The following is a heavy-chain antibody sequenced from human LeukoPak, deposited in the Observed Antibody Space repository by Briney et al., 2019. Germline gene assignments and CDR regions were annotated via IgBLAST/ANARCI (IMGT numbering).Heavy chain of an antibody. J-gene: IGHJ5*02. CDR1: GYTFTGYY. V-gene: IGHV1-2*02. D-gene: IGHD6-13*01. CDR3: ARTIAAAVNWFDP. Sequence: ASVKVSCKASGYTFTGYYMHWVRQAHGQGLEWMGWINHNSGGTNYAQKFQGRVTKSRNTPISTAYMELSRLRSDDTAVYYCARTIAAAVNWFDPWGQGTLVTVSS. CDR2: INHNSGGT.